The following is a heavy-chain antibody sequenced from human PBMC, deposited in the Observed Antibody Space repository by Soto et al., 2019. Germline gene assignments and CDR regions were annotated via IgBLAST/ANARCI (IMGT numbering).Heavy chain of an antibody. CDR2: IDPSDSYT. V-gene: IGHV5-10-1*01. D-gene: IGHD6-13*01. Sequence: PGASLKISCKGSGYSFTSYWISWVRQMPGKGLEWMGRIDPSDSYTNYSPSFQGHVTISADKSISTAYLQWSSLKASDTAMYYCARALQQTSPMYVWGQRATITV. J-gene: IGHJ6*02. CDR3: ARALQQTSPMYV. CDR1: GYSFTSYW.